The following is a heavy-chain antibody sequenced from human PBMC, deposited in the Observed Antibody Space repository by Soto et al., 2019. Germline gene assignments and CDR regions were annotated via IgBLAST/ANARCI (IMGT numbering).Heavy chain of an antibody. CDR2: INPNSGGT. J-gene: IGHJ6*02. CDR1: GYTFTGYY. V-gene: IGHV1-2*04. CDR3: ARMGDVPYYYYGMDV. Sequence: SVKVSCKASGYTFTGYYMHWVRQAPGQGLEWMGWINPNSGGTNYAQKFQGWVTMTRDTSISTAYMELSRLRSDDTAVYYCARMGDVPYYYYGMDVWGQGTTVTVSS. D-gene: IGHD3-16*01.